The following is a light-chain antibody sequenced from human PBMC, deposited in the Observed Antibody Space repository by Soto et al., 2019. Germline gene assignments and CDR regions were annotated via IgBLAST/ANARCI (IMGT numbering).Light chain of an antibody. J-gene: IGKJ4*01. CDR3: QQYCSSPLP. CDR1: QSVSSSY. Sequence: EIVLTQSPGTLSLSPGERATLSCRASQSVSSSYLAWYQQKPGQSPRLLIYGASSRATGIPDRFSGSGSGTDFTLTISRLEPEDFAVDYCQQYCSSPLPVGGGTKVELK. V-gene: IGKV3-20*01. CDR2: GAS.